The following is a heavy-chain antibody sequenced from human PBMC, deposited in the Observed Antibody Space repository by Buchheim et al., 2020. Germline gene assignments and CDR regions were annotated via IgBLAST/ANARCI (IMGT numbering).Heavy chain of an antibody. CDR3: AKDAGGRRYQLLSNYFDY. CDR2: IWYDGSNK. V-gene: IGHV3-33*06. D-gene: IGHD2-2*01. J-gene: IGHJ4*02. CDR1: GFTFSNYG. Sequence: QVQLVESGGGVVQPGRSLRLSCAASGFTFSNYGMHWVRQAPGKGLEWVAVIWYDGSNKYYAESVKGQFTISRDNSKTTLYLQMNSLRAEDTAVYYCAKDAGGRRYQLLSNYFDYWGQGTL.